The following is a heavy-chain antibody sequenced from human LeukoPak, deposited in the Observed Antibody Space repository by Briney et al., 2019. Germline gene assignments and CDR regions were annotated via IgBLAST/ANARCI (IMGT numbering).Heavy chain of an antibody. CDR1: GFTFSSYA. Sequence: GASLRLSCAAPGFTFSSYAMSWVRQAPGKGLEWVSAISGSGGSTYYADSVKGRFTISRDNSKNTLYLQMNSLRAEDTAVYYCAKDIEMATTNWGQGTLVTVSS. CDR2: ISGSGGST. V-gene: IGHV3-23*01. J-gene: IGHJ4*02. D-gene: IGHD5-24*01. CDR3: AKDIEMATTN.